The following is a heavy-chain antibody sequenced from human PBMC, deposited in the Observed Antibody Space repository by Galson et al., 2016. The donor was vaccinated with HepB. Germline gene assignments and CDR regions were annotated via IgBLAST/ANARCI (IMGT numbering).Heavy chain of an antibody. D-gene: IGHD4-11*01. CDR3: ARETVTPDWYFDL. J-gene: IGHJ2*01. V-gene: IGHV3-48*02. CDR1: GFTFSNYA. Sequence: SLRLSCAASGFTFSNYAMNWVRQAPGKGLEWVSYISSSSSAIYYADSVKGRFTMSRDNAKNSLYLQMNSLRDGDTAVYYCARETVTPDWYFDLWGRGTLVTVAS. CDR2: ISSSSSAI.